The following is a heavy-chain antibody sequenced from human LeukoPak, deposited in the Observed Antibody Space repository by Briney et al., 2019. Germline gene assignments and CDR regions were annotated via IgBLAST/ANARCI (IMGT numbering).Heavy chain of an antibody. CDR1: GASFSNYY. CDR2: INHTGST. D-gene: IGHD6-13*01. V-gene: IGHV4-34*01. J-gene: IGHJ5*02. CDR3: ARDGYSDNWFDP. Sequence: SETLSLTCVVYGASFSNYYWSWIRQPPGKGLEWIGEINHTGSTNYNPSLKSRVTISVDTSKNQFSLKLSSVTAADTAVYYCARDGYSDNWFDPWGQGTLVTVSS.